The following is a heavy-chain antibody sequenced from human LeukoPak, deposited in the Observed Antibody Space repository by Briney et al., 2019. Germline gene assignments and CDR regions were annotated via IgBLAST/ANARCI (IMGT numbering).Heavy chain of an antibody. Sequence: ASVKVSCKASGYTFTGYYMHWVRQAPGKGLEWMGGFDPEDGETIYAQKFQGRVTMTEDTSTDTAYMELSSLRSEDTAVYYCATTPVIAVAGTGWFDPWGQGTLVTVSS. D-gene: IGHD6-19*01. CDR2: FDPEDGET. CDR1: GYTFTGYY. CDR3: ATTPVIAVAGTGWFDP. J-gene: IGHJ5*02. V-gene: IGHV1-24*01.